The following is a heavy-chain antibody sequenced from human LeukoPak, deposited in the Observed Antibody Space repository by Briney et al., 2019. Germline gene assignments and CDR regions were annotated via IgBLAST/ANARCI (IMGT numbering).Heavy chain of an antibody. J-gene: IGHJ3*02. D-gene: IGHD3-3*01. CDR2: IKQGGSEK. CDR3: ARSTGYDFWSGYYDAFDI. V-gene: IGHV3-7*01. CDR1: GFTFSSYW. Sequence: PGGSLRLSCAASGFTFSSYWMSWVRQAPGKGLEWVANIKQGGSEKYYVDSVKGRFTISRDNAKNSLYLQMNSLRAEDTAVYYCARSTGYDFWSGYYDAFDIWGQGTMVTVSS.